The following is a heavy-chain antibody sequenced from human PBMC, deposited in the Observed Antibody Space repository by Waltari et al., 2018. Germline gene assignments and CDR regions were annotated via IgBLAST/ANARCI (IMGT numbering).Heavy chain of an antibody. V-gene: IGHV4-39*07. CDR3: ARDNRGSTSCFLP. Sequence: QLQLQESGPGLVKPSETLSLTCTVSGGSISSSSYYWGWIRQPPGKGLEWIGSIYYSGSTYYNPSLKSRVTISVDTSKNQFSLKLSSVTAADTAVYYCARDNRGSTSCFLPWGQGTLVIVSS. D-gene: IGHD2-2*01. CDR1: GGSISSSSYY. CDR2: IYYSGST. J-gene: IGHJ5*02.